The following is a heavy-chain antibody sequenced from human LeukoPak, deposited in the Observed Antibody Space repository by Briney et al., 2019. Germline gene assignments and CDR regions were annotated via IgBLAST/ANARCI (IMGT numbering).Heavy chain of an antibody. CDR3: ARDSPPRQYYDILTGYYDY. Sequence: PGGSLRLSCAASGFTFSSYWMSWVRQAPGKGLEWVANIKQDGSEKYYVDSVKGRFTISRDNAKNSLYLQMNGLRAEDTAVYYCARDSPPRQYYDILTGYYDYWGQGTLVTVSS. CDR2: IKQDGSEK. V-gene: IGHV3-7*01. D-gene: IGHD3-9*01. J-gene: IGHJ4*02. CDR1: GFTFSSYW.